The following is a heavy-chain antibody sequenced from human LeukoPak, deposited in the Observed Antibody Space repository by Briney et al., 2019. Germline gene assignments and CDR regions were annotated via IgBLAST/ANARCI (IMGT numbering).Heavy chain of an antibody. V-gene: IGHV4-59*05. CDR1: GGSIRSYQ. J-gene: IGHJ4*02. CDR2: IYYSGST. Sequence: SSETLSLTCTVSGGSIRSYQWSWIRQPPGKGLEWIGSIYYSGSTYYNPSLKSRVTISVDTSKNQFSLKLSSVTAADTAVYYCARHGSAYGDYGEFDYWGQGTLVTVSS. D-gene: IGHD4-17*01. CDR3: ARHGSAYGDYGEFDY.